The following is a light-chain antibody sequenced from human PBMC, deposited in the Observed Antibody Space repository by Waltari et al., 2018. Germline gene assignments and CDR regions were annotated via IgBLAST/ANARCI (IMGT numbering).Light chain of an antibody. CDR2: NTN. CDR3: ILYMGGGVSL. CDR1: PGSVSTTFY. Sequence: QTVVTQEPSLSVSPGGTVPLTCGFDPGSVSTTFYTGWYQQTPGQAPRTLIYNTNIRSSGVPHRFSGSILGNKAALTITGAQADDESDYYCILYMGGGVSLFGGGTKVTVL. J-gene: IGLJ3*02. V-gene: IGLV8-61*01.